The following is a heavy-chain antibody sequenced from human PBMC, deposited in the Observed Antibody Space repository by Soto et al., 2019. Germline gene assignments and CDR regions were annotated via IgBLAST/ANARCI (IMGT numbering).Heavy chain of an antibody. J-gene: IGHJ4*02. CDR1: GFTFSSYG. D-gene: IGHD1-7*01. CDR2: SSATGAGT. CDR3: AKDRRAGGNYGLYSDF. V-gene: IGHV3-23*01. Sequence: EVQLLESGGGLVQPGGSLRLSCAASGFTFSSYGMTWVRQAPGKGLEWVSFSSATGAGTYYADSVKGRFTISRDNSKNTLYLQTTGLRADDTAVYYCAKDRRAGGNYGLYSDFWGQGALVIVSS.